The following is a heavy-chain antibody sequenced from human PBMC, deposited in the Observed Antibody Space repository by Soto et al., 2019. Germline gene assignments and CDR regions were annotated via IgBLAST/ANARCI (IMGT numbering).Heavy chain of an antibody. CDR2: VSHDGRNT. Sequence: VQLVESGGGVVQPGRSLRLSCAASGFTFSDYAMHWVRQAPGKGLEWVAVVSHDGRNTHYADSVKGRFTISRDSSKNTVSLEMTSLRADDTAVYYCAKGGRQWLVTSDFNYWGQGALGTVSS. J-gene: IGHJ4*02. V-gene: IGHV3-30*18. CDR3: AKGGRQWLVTSDFNY. D-gene: IGHD6-19*01. CDR1: GFTFSDYA.